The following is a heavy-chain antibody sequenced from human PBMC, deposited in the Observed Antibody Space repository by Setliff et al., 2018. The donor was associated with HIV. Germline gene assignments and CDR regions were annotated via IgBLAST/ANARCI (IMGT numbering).Heavy chain of an antibody. Sequence: SETLSLTCTVSGGSISIGGYYWGWIRQHPGKGLEWIGYIYHNGRTYYNPSLKSRVMISVETSKNQSSLKLSSVTAADTAVYYCAREREQVEVTGLGPGRMKSDAYDIWGQGTMVTVSS. D-gene: IGHD3-10*01. CDR2: IYHNGRT. V-gene: IGHV4-31*03. J-gene: IGHJ3*02. CDR3: AREREQVEVTGLGPGRMKSDAYDI. CDR1: GGSISIGGYY.